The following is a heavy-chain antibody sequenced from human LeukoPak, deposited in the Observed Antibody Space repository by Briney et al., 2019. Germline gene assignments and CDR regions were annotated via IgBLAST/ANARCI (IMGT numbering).Heavy chain of an antibody. J-gene: IGHJ6*02. V-gene: IGHV4-39*07. CDR3: ASSVRYYGMDV. CDR1: GGSISSSSYY. D-gene: IGHD3-10*01. CDR2: IYYSGST. Sequence: PSETLSLTCTVSGGSISSSSYYWGWLRQPPGKGREWIGSIYYSGSTYYNPSLKSRVTISVDTSKNQFSLKLSSVTAADTAVYYCASSVRYYGMDVWGQGTTVTVSS.